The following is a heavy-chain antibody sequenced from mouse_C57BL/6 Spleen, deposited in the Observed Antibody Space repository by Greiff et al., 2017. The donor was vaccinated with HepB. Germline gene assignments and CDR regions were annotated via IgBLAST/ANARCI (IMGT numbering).Heavy chain of an antibody. Sequence: VQLQQPGAELVKPGASVKMSCKASGYTFTSYWITWVKQRPGQGLEWIGDIYPGSGSTNYNEKFKSKATLTVDKSSSTAYMQLSSLTSEDSAVYYCARSGAYYSNYYAMDYWGQGTSVTISS. D-gene: IGHD2-5*01. J-gene: IGHJ4*01. CDR3: ARSGAYYSNYYAMDY. CDR1: GYTFTSYW. V-gene: IGHV1-55*01. CDR2: IYPGSGST.